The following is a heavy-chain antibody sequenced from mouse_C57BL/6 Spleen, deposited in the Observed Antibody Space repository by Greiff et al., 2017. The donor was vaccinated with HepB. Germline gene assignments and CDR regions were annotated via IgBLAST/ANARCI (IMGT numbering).Heavy chain of an antibody. J-gene: IGHJ3*01. D-gene: IGHD1-1*01. V-gene: IGHV1-54*01. Sequence: QVQLKQSGAELVRPGTSVKVSCKASGYAFTNYLIEWVKQRPGQGLEWIGVINPGSGGTNYNEKFKGKATLTADKSSSTAYMQLSSLTSEDSAVYFCARSGGYYGSSQAWFAYWGQGTLVTVSA. CDR2: INPGSGGT. CDR3: ARSGGYYGSSQAWFAY. CDR1: GYAFTNYL.